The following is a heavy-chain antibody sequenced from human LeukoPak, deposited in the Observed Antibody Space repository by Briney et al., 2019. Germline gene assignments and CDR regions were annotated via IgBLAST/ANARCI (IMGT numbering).Heavy chain of an antibody. Sequence: TGGSLRLSCAASGFTFSSYWMHWVRQAPGKGLVWVSRINSDGSSTSYADSVKGRFTISRDNAKNTLYLQMNSLRAEDTAVYYCARTGNYDFWSGYLLGDAFDIWGQGTMVTVSS. CDR3: ARTGNYDFWSGYLLGDAFDI. CDR2: INSDGSST. CDR1: GFTFSSYW. V-gene: IGHV3-74*01. D-gene: IGHD3-3*01. J-gene: IGHJ3*02.